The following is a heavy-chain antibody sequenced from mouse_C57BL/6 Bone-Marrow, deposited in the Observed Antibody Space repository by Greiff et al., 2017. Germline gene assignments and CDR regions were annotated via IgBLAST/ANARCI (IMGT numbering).Heavy chain of an antibody. CDR3: ARYYGSDFDY. Sequence: EVKLVESGGGLVQPGGSLSLSCAASGFTFTDYYMSWVRQPPGKALEWLGFIRNKANGYTTEYSASVKGRFTISRDNSQSILYLQMNALRAEDSATYYCARYYGSDFDYWGQGTTLTVSS. J-gene: IGHJ2*01. V-gene: IGHV7-3*01. CDR1: GFTFTDYY. CDR2: IRNKANGYTT. D-gene: IGHD2-2*01.